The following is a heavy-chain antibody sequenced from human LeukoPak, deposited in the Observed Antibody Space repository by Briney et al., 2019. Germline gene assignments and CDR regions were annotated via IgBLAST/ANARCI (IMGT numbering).Heavy chain of an antibody. D-gene: IGHD6-6*01. J-gene: IGHJ4*02. Sequence: ASVKVSCKASGYTFTSYGISWVRQAPGQGLEWMGWISAYNGNTNYAQRLQGRVTMTTDTSTSTAYVELRSLRSDDTAVYYCARAHSSSSGDFDYWGQGTLVTVSS. CDR1: GYTFTSYG. CDR3: ARAHSSSSGDFDY. CDR2: ISAYNGNT. V-gene: IGHV1-18*01.